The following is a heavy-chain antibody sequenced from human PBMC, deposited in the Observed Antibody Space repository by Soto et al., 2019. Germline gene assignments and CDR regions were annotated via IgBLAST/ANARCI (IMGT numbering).Heavy chain of an antibody. J-gene: IGHJ4*02. CDR3: ARFHSNGGSWLFDY. CDR2: IIPIFGTA. V-gene: IGHV1-69*13. D-gene: IGHD2-15*01. CDR1: GGTFSSYA. Sequence: ASVKVSCKASGGTFSSYAISWVRQAPGQGLEWMGGIIPIFGTANYAQKFQGRVTITADESTSTAYMELSSLRSEDTAVYYCARFHSNGGSWLFDYWGQGTLVTVSS.